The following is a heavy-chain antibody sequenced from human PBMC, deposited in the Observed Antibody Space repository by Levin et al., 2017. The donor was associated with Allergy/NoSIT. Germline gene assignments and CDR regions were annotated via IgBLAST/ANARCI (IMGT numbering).Heavy chain of an antibody. CDR1: GGSISSYY. Sequence: SETLSLTCTVSGGSISSYYWSWIRQPPGKGLEWIGYIYYSGSTNYNPSLKSRVTISVDTSKNQFSLKLSSVTAADTAVYYCARSSPGYSYFFDYWGQGTLVTVSS. CDR3: ARSSPGYSYFFDY. CDR2: IYYSGST. D-gene: IGHD3-9*01. V-gene: IGHV4-59*01. J-gene: IGHJ4*02.